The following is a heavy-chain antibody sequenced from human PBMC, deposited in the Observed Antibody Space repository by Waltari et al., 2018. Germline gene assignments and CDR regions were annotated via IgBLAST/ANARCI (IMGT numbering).Heavy chain of an antibody. CDR2: IYYSGST. Sequence: QLQLQESGPGLVKPSETLSLTCTVSGGSISSSSYYWGWIRQPPGKGLEWIGSIYYSGSTDQDPALKSRVTISVDTSKNQFSLKLSSGNAADTAVYYCARQPKAGFGDARPGDYYYYYYMDVWGKGTTVTVSS. J-gene: IGHJ6*03. D-gene: IGHD3-10*01. CDR1: GGSISSSSYY. V-gene: IGHV4-39*01. CDR3: ARQPKAGFGDARPGDYYYYYYMDV.